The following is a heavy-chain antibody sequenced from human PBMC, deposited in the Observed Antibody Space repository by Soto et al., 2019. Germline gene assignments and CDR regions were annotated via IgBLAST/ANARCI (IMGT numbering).Heavy chain of an antibody. D-gene: IGHD2-15*01. J-gene: IGHJ4*02. CDR1: GFTFSDYY. V-gene: IGHV3-11*01. CDR2: ITSSGSTI. CDR3: ARSARPYCSGGSCHTLNFDY. Sequence: GGSLRLSCAASGFTFSDYYMSWIRQAPGKGLEWVSYITSSGSTIYCADSVKGRFTISRDNAKNSLYLQMNSLRAEDTAVYYCARSARPYCSGGSCHTLNFDYWGQGTLVTVSS.